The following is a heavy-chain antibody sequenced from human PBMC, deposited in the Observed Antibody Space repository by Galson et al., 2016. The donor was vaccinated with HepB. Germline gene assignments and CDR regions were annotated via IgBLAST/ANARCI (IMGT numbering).Heavy chain of an antibody. CDR2: IKPDGSEK. V-gene: IGHV3-7*03. J-gene: IGHJ1*01. D-gene: IGHD3-22*01. Sequence: SLRLSCATSGFTFSSVWMSWVRQAPGKGLEWVANIKPDGSEKYYVDSLKGRFTISRDNAKNSLYLQMNSLRAEDTADYYCALYYYDTSGFVEYFQQWGQGTRVTVSS. CDR3: ALYYYDTSGFVEYFQQ. CDR1: GFTFSSVW.